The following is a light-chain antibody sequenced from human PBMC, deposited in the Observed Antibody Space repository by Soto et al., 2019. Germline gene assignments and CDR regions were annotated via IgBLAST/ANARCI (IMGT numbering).Light chain of an antibody. CDR3: QSYDSTLSGLYV. CDR1: SANIEAGYD. Sequence: QSVLTQPPSMSGAPGQRVTISCTGTSANIEAGYDVHWYQQLPGMAPKLLIYGNNKRPSGVPDRFSGSKSGTSASLAITGLQAEDEDDYYCQSYDSTLSGLYVLGTGTKLTVL. J-gene: IGLJ1*01. CDR2: GNN. V-gene: IGLV1-40*01.